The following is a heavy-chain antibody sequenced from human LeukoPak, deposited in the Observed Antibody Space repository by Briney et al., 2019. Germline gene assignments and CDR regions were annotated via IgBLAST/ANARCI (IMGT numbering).Heavy chain of an antibody. D-gene: IGHD6-13*01. CDR1: GFTFSSYS. CDR2: IKQDGSEK. Sequence: PGGSLRLSCAASGFTFSSYSMNWVRQAPGKGLEWVANIKQDGSEKYYVDSVKGRFTISRDNAKNSLYLQMNSLRAEDTAVYYCARERGGIAAALDYWGQGTLVTVSS. J-gene: IGHJ4*02. CDR3: ARERGGIAAALDY. V-gene: IGHV3-7*01.